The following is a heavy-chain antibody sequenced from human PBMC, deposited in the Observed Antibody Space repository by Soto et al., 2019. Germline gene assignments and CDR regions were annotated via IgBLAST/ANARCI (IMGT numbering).Heavy chain of an antibody. D-gene: IGHD5-12*01. CDR2: ISYDGSNK. Sequence: GGSLRLSCAASGFTFSSYGMHWVRQAPGKGLEWVAVISYDGSNKYYADSVKGRFTISRDNSKNTLYLQMNSLRAEDTAVYYCAKERRSRDGYNWPPFDPWGQGTLVTVSS. J-gene: IGHJ5*02. CDR3: AKERRSRDGYNWPPFDP. V-gene: IGHV3-30*18. CDR1: GFTFSSYG.